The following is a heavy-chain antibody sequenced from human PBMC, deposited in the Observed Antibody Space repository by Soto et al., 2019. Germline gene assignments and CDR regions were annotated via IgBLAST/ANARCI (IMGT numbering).Heavy chain of an antibody. D-gene: IGHD6-19*01. J-gene: IGHJ3*01. Sequence: PGGTLRLSCVASRFTFSTYALPCVRQAPGEGLEWVAVRSYDGSNTYYAVYGNRRFTTARDNSKIALHLQMNGMRAGATPVYYCAIPPGYSSGRYMNAFDVWGQGTMVTVS. V-gene: IGHV3-30*03. CDR2: RSYDGSNT. CDR3: AIPPGYSSGRYMNAFDV. CDR1: RFTFSTYA.